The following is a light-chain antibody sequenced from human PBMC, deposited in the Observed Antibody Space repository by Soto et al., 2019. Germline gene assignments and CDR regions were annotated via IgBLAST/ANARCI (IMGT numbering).Light chain of an antibody. CDR1: QSVRSNL. Sequence: EIVLTQSPGTLSLSPGERVTLSCRASQSVRSNLLAWYQQKPGQXPWLLIWGASHRAGGVPDRISGSGSGTDVSITISRLETEDFDVYDGQQYGTSPRTFGQGTKVDIK. J-gene: IGKJ1*01. V-gene: IGKV3-20*01. CDR2: GAS. CDR3: QQYGTSPRT.